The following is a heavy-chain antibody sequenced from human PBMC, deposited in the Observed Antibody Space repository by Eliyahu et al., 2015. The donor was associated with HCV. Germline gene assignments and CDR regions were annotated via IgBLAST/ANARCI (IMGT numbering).Heavy chain of an antibody. CDR3: AREYSGYGGWSGIDV. J-gene: IGHJ6*02. CDR1: GGXVSGGSYY. D-gene: IGHD5-12*01. V-gene: IGHV4-61*02. CDR2: IYTSGPT. Sequence: QVQLQESGPGLVKPSXTLSLTCTVSGGXVSGGSYYWAWIRQPAGKGLEWIGRIYTSGPTNYNPSLNSRVAILLDTPENQFSLKLSSVTAADTAVYYCAREYSGYGGWSGIDVWGQGTTVTVSS.